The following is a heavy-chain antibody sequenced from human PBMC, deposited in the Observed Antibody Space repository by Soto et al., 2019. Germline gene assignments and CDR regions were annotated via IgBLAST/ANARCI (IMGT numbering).Heavy chain of an antibody. Sequence: GGSLRLSCAASGFTFSSYGMHWVRPAPGKGLEWVAVISYDGSNKYYADSVKGRFTISRDNSKNTLYLQMNSLRAEDTAVYYCAKDPLWFGELRYYYYGMDVWGQGTTVTVSS. J-gene: IGHJ6*02. CDR2: ISYDGSNK. D-gene: IGHD3-10*01. V-gene: IGHV3-30*18. CDR1: GFTFSSYG. CDR3: AKDPLWFGELRYYYYGMDV.